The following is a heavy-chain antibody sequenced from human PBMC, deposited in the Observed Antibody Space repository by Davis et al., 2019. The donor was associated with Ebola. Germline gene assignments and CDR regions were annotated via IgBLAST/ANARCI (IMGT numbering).Heavy chain of an antibody. CDR3: ARDSYFATRLRFDY. Sequence: PGGSLRLSCAASGFTFSDYYMSWIRQAPGKGLEWLSYISDNGYNKFYADPVKGRFTISRDNTKNSLYLDMHSLRAEDTAVYYCARDSYFATRLRFDYWGQGTPVTVST. J-gene: IGHJ4*02. CDR2: ISDNGYNK. V-gene: IGHV3-11*01. CDR1: GFTFSDYY. D-gene: IGHD2-21*01.